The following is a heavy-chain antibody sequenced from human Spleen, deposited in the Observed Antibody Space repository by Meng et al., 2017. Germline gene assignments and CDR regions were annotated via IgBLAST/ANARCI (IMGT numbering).Heavy chain of an antibody. D-gene: IGHD6-13*01. Sequence: QVQLWQSGGEVKRPGAPVKFSGKPSGYHFPDYLLHWVRRAPGQGLEWMGRIDPKSGDTHYAQRFQGRVTMTGDTSISTAYIELSGLRSDDTAMYYCARDEDISAAGKLFGDYWGQGTLVTVSS. CDR1: GYHFPDYL. J-gene: IGHJ4*02. CDR3: ARDEDISAAGKLFGDY. CDR2: IDPKSGDT. V-gene: IGHV1-2*06.